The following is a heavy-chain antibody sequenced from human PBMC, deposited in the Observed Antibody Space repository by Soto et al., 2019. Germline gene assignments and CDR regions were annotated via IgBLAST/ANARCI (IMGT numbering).Heavy chain of an antibody. J-gene: IGHJ4*02. V-gene: IGHV3-23*01. CDR1: GFTFSSYA. D-gene: IGHD3-22*01. CDR2: ISGSAATT. Sequence: GGSLILSCAASGFTFSSYAMYWVRQAPGKGLEWVSAISGSAATTHFADSVKGRFTISRDNSKNTLYLQMNSLRAEDTAVYYCARDRSYYDSSGSYSPPYWGQGTLVTVSS. CDR3: ARDRSYYDSSGSYSPPY.